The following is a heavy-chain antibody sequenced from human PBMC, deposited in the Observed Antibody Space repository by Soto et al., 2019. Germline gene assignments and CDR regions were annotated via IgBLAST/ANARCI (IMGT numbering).Heavy chain of an antibody. CDR2: MNPNSGNT. CDR1: GYTFTSYD. V-gene: IGHV1-8*01. CDR3: ARGARITIFGVVITGNWFDP. Sequence: QVQLVQSGAEVKKPGASVKVSCKASGYTFTSYDINWVRQATGQGLEWMGWMNPNSGNTGYAQKFQGRVTMTRNTSISTAYMELSSLRSEDTAVYYCARGARITIFGVVITGNWFDPWGQGTLVTVSS. J-gene: IGHJ5*02. D-gene: IGHD3-3*01.